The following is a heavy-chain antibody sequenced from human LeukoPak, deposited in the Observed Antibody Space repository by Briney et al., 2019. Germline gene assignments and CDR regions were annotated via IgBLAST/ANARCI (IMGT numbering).Heavy chain of an antibody. D-gene: IGHD5-18*01. Sequence: ASVKVSCKASGYTFTSYGINWVRQATGQGLEWMGWMNPNSGNTGYAQKFQGRVTITRNTSISTAYMELSSLRSEDTAVYYCARSGYSYGYGANYYYYMDVWGKGTTVTVSS. CDR2: MNPNSGNT. V-gene: IGHV1-8*03. CDR3: ARSGYSYGYGANYYYYMDV. J-gene: IGHJ6*03. CDR1: GYTFTSYG.